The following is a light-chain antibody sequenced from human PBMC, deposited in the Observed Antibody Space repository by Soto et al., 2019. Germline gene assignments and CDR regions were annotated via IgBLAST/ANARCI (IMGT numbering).Light chain of an antibody. CDR2: TVS. CDR3: IQATHWPIT. V-gene: IGKV2-30*01. Sequence: DVVMTQSPLSLPVTLGQPASISCRSNQSLVYSDGIAYFSWXQQRPGRSPRRLIYTVSNRDSGVPARFSGSGSGPYFPLKISRVEADAVGLYYRIQATHWPITFGPGTRLQIK. J-gene: IGKJ5*01. CDR1: QSLVYSDGIAY.